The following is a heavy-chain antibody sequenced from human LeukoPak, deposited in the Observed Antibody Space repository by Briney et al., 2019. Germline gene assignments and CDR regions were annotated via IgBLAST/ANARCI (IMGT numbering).Heavy chain of an antibody. CDR1: GFTFSSYS. CDR2: ISSSSSYI. J-gene: IGHJ6*03. D-gene: IGHD6-13*01. V-gene: IGHV3-21*04. Sequence: KSGGSLRLSCAASGFTFSSYSMNWVRQAPGKGLEWVSSISSSSSYIYYADSVKGRFTISRDNSKNTLYLQMSSLRAEDTAVYYCARYPSIAAAEDYMDVWGKGTTVTISS. CDR3: ARYPSIAAAEDYMDV.